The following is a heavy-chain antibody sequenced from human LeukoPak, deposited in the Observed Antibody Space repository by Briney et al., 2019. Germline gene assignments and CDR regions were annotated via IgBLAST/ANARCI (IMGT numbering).Heavy chain of an antibody. CDR1: GFTFSSYG. J-gene: IGHJ4*02. CDR2: IWYDGSNK. Sequence: GGSLRLSCAASGFTFSSYGMHWVRQAPGKGLEWVAVIWYDGSNKYYADSVKGRFTISRDNSKNTLYLQMNSLRAEDTAVYYCAREISESYCTALDYWGQGTLVTVSS. D-gene: IGHD1-26*01. V-gene: IGHV3-33*01. CDR3: AREISESYCTALDY.